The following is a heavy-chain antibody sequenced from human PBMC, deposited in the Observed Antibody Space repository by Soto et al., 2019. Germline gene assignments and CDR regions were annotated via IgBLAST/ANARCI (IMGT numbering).Heavy chain of an antibody. CDR1: GYTFTSYG. Sequence: ASVKVSCKASGYTFTSYGISWVRQAPGQGLEWMGWISAYNGNTNYAQKLQGRVTMTTDTSTSTAYMELRSLRSDDTAVYYCARNRALGPYSASYYYGMDVWGQGTTVTV. J-gene: IGHJ6*02. CDR2: ISAYNGNT. D-gene: IGHD2-15*01. V-gene: IGHV1-18*04. CDR3: ARNRALGPYSASYYYGMDV.